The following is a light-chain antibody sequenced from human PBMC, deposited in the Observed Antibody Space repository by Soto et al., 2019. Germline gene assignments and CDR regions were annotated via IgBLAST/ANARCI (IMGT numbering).Light chain of an antibody. V-gene: IGKV3-20*01. CDR2: AAS. CDR1: QSINNRY. Sequence: EIVLTQSPGTLSLSPGERATLSCRASQSINNRYLAWYQQKPGQAPRLLIYAASSRATGIPDRFSGSGSGTEFTLTIIKLEPEDFAGYYCQQCGSSPGFTFGPGTKVDIK. J-gene: IGKJ3*01. CDR3: QQCGSSPGFT.